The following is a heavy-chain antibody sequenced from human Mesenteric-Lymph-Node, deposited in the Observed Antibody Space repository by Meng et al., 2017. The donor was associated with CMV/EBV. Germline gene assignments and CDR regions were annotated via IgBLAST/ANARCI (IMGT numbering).Heavy chain of an antibody. CDR3: AATYSSSTLIDY. CDR1: GFAFSSYW. V-gene: IGHV3-74*01. J-gene: IGHJ4*02. D-gene: IGHD6-6*01. CDR2: INSDGSSA. Sequence: GESLKISCAASGFAFSSYWMHWVRQAPGKGLVWVSLINSDGSSASYADSVKGRFTISRDNAKNTVYLQMNSLRAEDTAVYYCAATYSSSTLIDYWGQGTLVTVSS.